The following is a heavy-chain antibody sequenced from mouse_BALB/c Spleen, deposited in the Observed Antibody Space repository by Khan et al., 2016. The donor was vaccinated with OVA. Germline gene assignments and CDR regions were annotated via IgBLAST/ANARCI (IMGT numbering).Heavy chain of an antibody. V-gene: IGHV1-80*01. D-gene: IGHD1-2*01. CDR1: GYAFSNYW. CDR2: IYPGDGDT. J-gene: IGHJ3*01. Sequence: VQLQQSGAELVRPGYSMKISCKASGYAFSNYWMNWVRQGPGQGLEWIGQIYPGDGDTNYNGKFKDKATLTADKSSSTAYMELGSLTSEDSEVEFWARSGYGFSDYWGQGTLVTVSA. CDR3: ARSGYGFSDY.